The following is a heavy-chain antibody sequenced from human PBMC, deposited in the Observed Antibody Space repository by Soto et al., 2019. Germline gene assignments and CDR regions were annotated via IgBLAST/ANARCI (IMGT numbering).Heavy chain of an antibody. D-gene: IGHD2-2*01. CDR2: IWYDGSNK. CDR1: GFTFSSYG. Sequence: GGSLRLSCAASGFTFSSYGMHWVRQAPGKGLEWVAVIWYDGSNKYYADSVKGRFTISRDNSKNTLYLQMNSLRAEDTAVYYCARDGVPIVVPAAVGYYFDYWGQGTLVTVSS. V-gene: IGHV3-33*01. CDR3: ARDGVPIVVPAAVGYYFDY. J-gene: IGHJ4*02.